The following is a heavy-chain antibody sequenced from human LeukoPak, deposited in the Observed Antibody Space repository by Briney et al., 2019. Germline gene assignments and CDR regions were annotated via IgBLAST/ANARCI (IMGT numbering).Heavy chain of an antibody. CDR2: ISGYNGNT. Sequence: ASVKVSCKASGYTFTSYGISWVRQAPGQGLEWMGWISGYNGNTDYAQNLQGRVTMTTDTSTSTAYMELRSLRSDDTAVYYCARVDYGDYGAFDIWGQGTMVTVSS. CDR1: GYTFTSYG. J-gene: IGHJ3*02. D-gene: IGHD4-17*01. V-gene: IGHV1-18*01. CDR3: ARVDYGDYGAFDI.